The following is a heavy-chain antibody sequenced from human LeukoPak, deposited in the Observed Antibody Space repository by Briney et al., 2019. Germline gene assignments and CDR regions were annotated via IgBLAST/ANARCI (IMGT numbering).Heavy chain of an antibody. CDR3: ARDGYCSSTSCYVDYYGMDV. CDR2: ISSSSSYI. CDR1: GFTFSSYS. Sequence: GGSLRLSCAAPGFTFSSYSMNWVRQAPGKGLEWVSSISSSSSYIYYADSVKGRFTISRDNAKNSLYLQMNSLRAEDTAVYYCARDGYCSSTSCYVDYYGMDVWGKGTTVTVSS. D-gene: IGHD2-2*03. J-gene: IGHJ6*04. V-gene: IGHV3-21*01.